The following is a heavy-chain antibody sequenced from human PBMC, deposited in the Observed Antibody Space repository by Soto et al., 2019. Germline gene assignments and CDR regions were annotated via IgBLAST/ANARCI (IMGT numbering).Heavy chain of an antibody. CDR1: GGSISSYY. J-gene: IGHJ4*02. CDR3: ARHNYGSGSTYFDY. V-gene: IGHV4-59*08. D-gene: IGHD3-10*01. Sequence: QVQLQESGPGLVKPSETLSLTCTVSGGSISSYYWSWIRQPPGKGLEWIGYIYYSGSTNYNPSLRRQFTIAVDTSKNQFSLKLNSMTAADTAVYYCARHNYGSGSTYFDYWGQGTLVTVSS. CDR2: IYYSGST.